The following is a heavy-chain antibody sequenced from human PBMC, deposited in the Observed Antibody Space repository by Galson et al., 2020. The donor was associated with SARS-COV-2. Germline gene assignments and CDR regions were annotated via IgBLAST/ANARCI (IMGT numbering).Heavy chain of an antibody. CDR3: AKGGYYYSSGGYYLLDY. J-gene: IGHJ4*02. Sequence: EWVSGISWNSGSIGYADSMKGRFTISRDNAKDSLYLQMNSLRAEDTAFYYCAKGGYYYSSGGYYLLDYWGQGTLVTVSS. D-gene: IGHD3-10*01. CDR2: ISWNSGSI. V-gene: IGHV3-9*01.